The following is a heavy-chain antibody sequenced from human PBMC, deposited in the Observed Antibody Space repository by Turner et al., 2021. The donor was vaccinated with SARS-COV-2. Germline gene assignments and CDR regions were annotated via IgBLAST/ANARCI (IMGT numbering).Heavy chain of an antibody. D-gene: IGHD1-26*01. CDR1: GGSIRSY. J-gene: IGHJ2*01. Sequence: QVQLQDTGPGLVKPSETLSLTRPVSGGSIRSYWSWIRPPAGRGPEWIGRINSSGSSDYNPSHKSRVTRSVETSKNQCSLKLTSVTAADTAVYYCARQFIRGGSYYWYFDLWGRGTLVTVSS. CDR2: INSSGSS. CDR3: ARQFIRGGSYYWYFDL. V-gene: IGHV4-4*07.